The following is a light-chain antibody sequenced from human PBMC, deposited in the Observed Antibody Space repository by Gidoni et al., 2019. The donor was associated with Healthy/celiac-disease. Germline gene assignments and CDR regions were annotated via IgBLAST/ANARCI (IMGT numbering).Light chain of an antibody. J-gene: IGLJ1*01. CDR1: SSDVGGYNY. CDR2: YVS. V-gene: IGLV2-14*03. Sequence: SVPTQPASVSRSPGKSITISCTGTSSDVGGYNYVSWYQHHPGKAPKLMIYYVSNTPSGVSKRFSGTKSGNTASLTISGLQAEDEADYYCSSYTSSSTLYVFGTGTKVTVL. CDR3: SSYTSSSTLYV.